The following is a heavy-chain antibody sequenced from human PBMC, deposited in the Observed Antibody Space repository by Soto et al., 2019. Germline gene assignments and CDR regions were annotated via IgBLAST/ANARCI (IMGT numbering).Heavy chain of an antibody. CDR2: ISGSGGST. CDR3: AKEGRWFGELSRDY. CDR1: GFTFSSYA. Sequence: EVQLLESGGGLVQPGGSLRLSCAASGFTFSSYAMSWVRQAPGKGLERVSAISGSGGSTYYADSVKGRFTISRDNSKNTLYLQRNSLRAEDTAVYYCAKEGRWFGELSRDYWGQGTLVTVSS. D-gene: IGHD3-10*01. J-gene: IGHJ4*02. V-gene: IGHV3-23*01.